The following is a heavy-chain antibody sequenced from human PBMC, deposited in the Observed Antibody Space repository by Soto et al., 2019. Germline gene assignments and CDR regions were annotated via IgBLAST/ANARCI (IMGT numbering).Heavy chain of an antibody. J-gene: IGHJ4*02. CDR3: ARDKRDLRFLEWSYYFDY. CDR2: ISYDGSNK. V-gene: IGHV3-30-3*01. Sequence: QVQLVESGGGVVQPGRSLRLSCAASGFTFSSSAMHWVRQAPGKGLEWVAVISYDGSNKYYADSVKGRFTISRDNSKNTLYLQMNSPRAEDTAVYYCARDKRDLRFLEWSYYFDYWGQGTLVTVSS. CDR1: GFTFSSSA. D-gene: IGHD3-3*01.